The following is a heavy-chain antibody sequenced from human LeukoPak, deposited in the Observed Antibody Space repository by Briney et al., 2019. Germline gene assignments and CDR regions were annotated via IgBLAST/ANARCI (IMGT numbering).Heavy chain of an antibody. V-gene: IGHV5-51*01. CDR1: GCSFTSYW. CDR2: IYPGDSDS. Sequence: GASLNISCKGSGCSFTSYWSGWVRPLPGKGLEWMGIIYPGDSDSRYSPSFQGQVTISADKSISTAYLQWSSLKASDTAMYYCERRGGYSVFDYWGQGTLVTVSS. CDR3: ERRGGYSVFDY. D-gene: IGHD6-25*01. J-gene: IGHJ4*02.